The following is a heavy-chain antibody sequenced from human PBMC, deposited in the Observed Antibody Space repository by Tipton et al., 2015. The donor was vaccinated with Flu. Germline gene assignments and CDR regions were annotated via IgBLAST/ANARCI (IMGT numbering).Heavy chain of an antibody. J-gene: IGHJ4*02. CDR1: GGSIGTYY. D-gene: IGHD2/OR15-2a*01. CDR2: VHTSGRT. CDR3: ASDRNYYFAGGVYSPFEY. V-gene: IGHV4-4*07. Sequence: PGLVKPSETLSLTCSVSGGSIGTYYWSWIRQPAGKGLEWIGRVHTSGRTKYNPSFESRVTMSVDTSKNQFSLRLNSVTAADTAAYYCASDRNYYFAGGVYSPFEYWGQGILVTVSS.